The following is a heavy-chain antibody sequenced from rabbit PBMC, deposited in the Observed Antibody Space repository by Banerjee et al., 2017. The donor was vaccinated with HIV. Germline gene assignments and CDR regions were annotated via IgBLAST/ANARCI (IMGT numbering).Heavy chain of an antibody. J-gene: IGHJ6*01. D-gene: IGHD1-1*01. CDR1: GFSFSSSYW. V-gene: IGHV1S45*01. CDR2: IYAGSGGTT. CDR3: ARWNSGGGLDL. Sequence: QEQLVESGGDLVQPEGSLTLTCTASGFSFSSSYWICWVRQAPGKGLEWIACIYAGSGGTTYYASWAKGRFTISKTSSTTVTLQMTSLTAADTATYFCARWNSGGGLDLWGQGTLVTVS.